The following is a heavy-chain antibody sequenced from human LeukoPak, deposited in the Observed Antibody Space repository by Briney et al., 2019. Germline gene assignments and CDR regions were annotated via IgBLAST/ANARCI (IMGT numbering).Heavy chain of an antibody. V-gene: IGHV1-18*01. CDR1: GYTFTSYG. J-gene: IGHJ5*02. CDR3: ARVCYCGSIRCPFNNLFDP. CDR2: INPLNGDT. D-gene: IGHD2-2*01. Sequence: ASVEVSCKASGYTFTSYGIMWVRQAPGQGLEGMGWINPLNGDTKYQQKLQGRVTMATDPSTSTASMELSSLRAEDWAVCCCARVCYCGSIRCPFNNLFDPWGQGTLVTVSS.